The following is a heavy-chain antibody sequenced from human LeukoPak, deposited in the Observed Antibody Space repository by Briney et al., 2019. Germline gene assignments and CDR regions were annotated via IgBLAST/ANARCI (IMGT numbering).Heavy chain of an antibody. J-gene: IGHJ4*02. Sequence: GGSLRLSCAASGFTFSDYYMSWIRQAPRKGLEWVSYMSSSGSTIYYADSVKGRFTISRDNAKNPLYLQMNSLRAEDTAVYYCARVNWLSFLFDYWGQGTLVTVSS. D-gene: IGHD3-9*01. CDR3: ARVNWLSFLFDY. CDR1: GFTFSDYY. V-gene: IGHV3-11*01. CDR2: MSSSGSTI.